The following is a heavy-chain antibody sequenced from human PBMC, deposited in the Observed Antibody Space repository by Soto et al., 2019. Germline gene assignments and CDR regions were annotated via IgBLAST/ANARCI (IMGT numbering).Heavy chain of an antibody. CDR1: GFTFSSYA. V-gene: IGHV3-30-3*01. CDR3: ARAGGYCTNGVCSYYYYYGMDV. CDR2: ISYDGSNK. Sequence: GGSLRLSCAASGFTFSSYAMHWVRQSPGKGLEWVAVISYDGSNKYYADSVKGRFTISRDNSKNTLYLQMNSLRAEDTAVYYCARAGGYCTNGVCSYYYYYGMDVWGQGTTVTVSS. J-gene: IGHJ6*02. D-gene: IGHD2-8*01.